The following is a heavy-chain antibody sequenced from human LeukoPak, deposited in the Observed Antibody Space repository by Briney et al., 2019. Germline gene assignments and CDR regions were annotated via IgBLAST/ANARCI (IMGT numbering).Heavy chain of an antibody. CDR3: ARERENMVRGVIKGARFDL. Sequence: SETLSLTCAVYGGSFSGYYWSWIRQPPGKGLEWIGEINHSGSTNYNPSLKSRVTISVDTSTNQFSLKLSSVTAADTAVYYCARERENMVRGVIKGARFDLWGRGTLVTVS. J-gene: IGHJ2*01. CDR2: INHSGST. D-gene: IGHD3-10*01. V-gene: IGHV4-34*01. CDR1: GGSFSGYY.